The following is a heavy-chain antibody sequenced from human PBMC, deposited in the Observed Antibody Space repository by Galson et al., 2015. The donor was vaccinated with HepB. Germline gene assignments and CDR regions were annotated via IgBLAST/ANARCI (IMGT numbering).Heavy chain of an antibody. CDR3: ARESGSSSVNYYYYYGMDV. Sequence: SLRLSCAASGFTFSSYAMHWVRQAPGKGLEWVAVISYDGSNKYYADSVKGRFTISRDNSKSTLYLQMNSLRAEDTAVYYCARESGSSSVNYYYYYGMDVWGQGTTVTVSS. V-gene: IGHV3-30-3*01. CDR2: ISYDGSNK. J-gene: IGHJ6*02. D-gene: IGHD6-13*01. CDR1: GFTFSSYA.